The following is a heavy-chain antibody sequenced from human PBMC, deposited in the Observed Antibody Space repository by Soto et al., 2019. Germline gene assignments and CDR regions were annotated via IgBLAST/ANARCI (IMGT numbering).Heavy chain of an antibody. D-gene: IGHD2-2*01. CDR1: GFTFSSYA. CDR3: AKDGQYCSSTSCFNWFDP. J-gene: IGHJ5*02. Sequence: GGSLRLSCAASGFTFSSYAMSWVRQAPGKGLEWVSAISGSGGSKYYADSVKGRFTISRDNSKNTLYLQMNSLRAEDTAVYYCAKDGQYCSSTSCFNWFDPWGQGTLVTVSS. CDR2: ISGSGGSK. V-gene: IGHV3-23*01.